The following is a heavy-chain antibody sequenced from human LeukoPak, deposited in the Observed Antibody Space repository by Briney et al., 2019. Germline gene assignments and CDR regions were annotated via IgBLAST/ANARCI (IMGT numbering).Heavy chain of an antibody. J-gene: IGHJ6*02. CDR3: AKARGDDYYGMDV. Sequence: GGSLRLSCAASGFTASSNYMSWVRQAPGKGLEWVSVIYSGGSTYYADSVKGRFTISRDNSKNTLFLQMNSLKAEDTAVYYCAKARGDDYYGMDVWGQGTTVTVS. V-gene: IGHV3-53*01. CDR2: IYSGGST. CDR1: GFTASSNY.